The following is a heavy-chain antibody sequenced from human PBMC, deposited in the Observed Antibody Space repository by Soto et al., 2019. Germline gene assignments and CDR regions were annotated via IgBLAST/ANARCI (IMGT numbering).Heavy chain of an antibody. V-gene: IGHV1-69*06. J-gene: IGHJ4*02. CDR1: GDTFSSYA. Sequence: QVQLVQSGAEVKKPGSSVKVSCKASGDTFSSYAINWVRQAPGQGLEWMGGIIHIFGTANYAQRFQGIVTSTADKPTSTAYMELSSLRSEDTAVYYCASRAKGFDSWGQGTLVTVSS. CDR3: ASRAKGFDS. CDR2: IIHIFGTA.